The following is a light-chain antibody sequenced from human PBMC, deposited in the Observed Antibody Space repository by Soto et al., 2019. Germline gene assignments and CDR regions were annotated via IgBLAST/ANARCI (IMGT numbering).Light chain of an antibody. J-gene: IGKJ1*01. CDR1: QSVSSY. V-gene: IGKV3-11*01. Sequence: EIVLTQFPATLSLSPGDGATLSCRASQSVSSYLAWYQQRRGQAPRLLIYDSSNRSTGIPARFSGSGSGTDVSIIISSLAPEDFAVYYCQQYKNWPPWTFGHGTKVEIK. CDR2: DSS. CDR3: QQYKNWPPWT.